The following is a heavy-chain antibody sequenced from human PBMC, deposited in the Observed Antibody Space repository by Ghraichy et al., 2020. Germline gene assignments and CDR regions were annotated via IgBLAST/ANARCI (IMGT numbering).Heavy chain of an antibody. Sequence: ASVKVSGKASGYTFINYGITWVRQAPGQGLEWLGWITSKSGNTQYGWKFQGRVTMTTDTSTSTAYMELRSLRSDDTAVYYCARGINYFDPWGQGTLVTVSS. D-gene: IGHD5-24*01. CDR1: GYTFINYG. CDR2: ITSKSGNT. V-gene: IGHV1-18*01. J-gene: IGHJ5*02. CDR3: ARGINYFDP.